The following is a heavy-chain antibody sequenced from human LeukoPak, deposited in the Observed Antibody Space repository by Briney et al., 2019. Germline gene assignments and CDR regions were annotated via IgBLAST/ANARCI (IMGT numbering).Heavy chain of an antibody. Sequence: GGSLRLSCAASGFTFHNFAMSWVRQAPGKGPEWVSSISSSGEFTFYADSVKGRFTIFRNNSRYTLYLQMNSLRAEDAAMYYCVKDRPNYYESNGDYYKRDGDFWGQGTLVTVSA. CDR1: GFTFHNFA. J-gene: IGHJ4*02. D-gene: IGHD3-22*01. V-gene: IGHV3-23*01. CDR2: ISSSGEFT. CDR3: VKDRPNYYESNGDYYKRDGDF.